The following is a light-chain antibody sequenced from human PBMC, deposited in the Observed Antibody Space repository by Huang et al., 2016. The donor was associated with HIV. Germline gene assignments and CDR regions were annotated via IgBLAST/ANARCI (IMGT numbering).Light chain of an antibody. CDR3: QQYDSYSAT. J-gene: IGKJ1*01. CDR2: KAS. CDR1: QSVSNR. V-gene: IGKV1-5*03. Sequence: DIQMTQSPSTLTASVGDRVTITCRASQSVSNRLAWYQQKPGKAPKLLIHKASNLESGVPSRFSGSGSGTEFILTISSLQPDDFATYYCQQYDSYSATFGQGTKVEIK.